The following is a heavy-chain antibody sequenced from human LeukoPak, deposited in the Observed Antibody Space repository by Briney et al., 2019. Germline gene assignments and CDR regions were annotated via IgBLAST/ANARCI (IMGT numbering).Heavy chain of an antibody. CDR1: GYDFSSYG. V-gene: IGHV1-18*01. D-gene: IGHD1-26*01. CDR3: ATRDVATTTLLGY. J-gene: IGHJ4*02. Sequence: ASVNVSCKASGYDFSSYGISWVRQAPGQGLQWMGWISVYNGRTNYAPLQGRVTMTTDTSTGTAYMELSSLSSEDTAVYYCATRDVATTTLLGYWGQGTLVTVSS. CDR2: ISVYNGRT.